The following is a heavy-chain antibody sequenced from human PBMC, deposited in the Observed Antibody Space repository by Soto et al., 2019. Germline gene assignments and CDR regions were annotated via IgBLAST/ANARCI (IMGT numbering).Heavy chain of an antibody. J-gene: IGHJ4*02. CDR1: GGSISRYY. D-gene: IGHD6-19*01. CDR3: ARVDSGWHDY. CDR2: IFYTGNT. V-gene: IGHV4-59*01. Sequence: SETLSLTCTVSGGSISRYYWSWIRQPPGKGLEWIGYIFYTGNTDYNPSLKSRVTISVDTSKNEFSLKLTSVTTADTAVYYCARVDSGWHDYWGQGTLGTVAS.